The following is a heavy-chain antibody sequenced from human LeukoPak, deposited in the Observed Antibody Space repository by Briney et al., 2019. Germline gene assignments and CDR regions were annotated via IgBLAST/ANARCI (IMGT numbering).Heavy chain of an antibody. CDR3: ARTPSYDSSL. CDR1: GYTFTSYA. CDR2: ISAYNGNT. D-gene: IGHD3-22*01. V-gene: IGHV1-18*01. Sequence: ASVKVSCKASGYTFTSYAMNWVRQAPGRGLEWMGWISAYNGNTNYAQKLQGRVTMTTDTSTSTAYMELRSLRSDDTAVYYCARTPSYDSSLWGQGTLVTASS. J-gene: IGHJ4*02.